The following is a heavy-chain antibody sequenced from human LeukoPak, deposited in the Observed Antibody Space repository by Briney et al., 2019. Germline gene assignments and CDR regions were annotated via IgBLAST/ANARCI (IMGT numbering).Heavy chain of an antibody. CDR1: GYTFTSYG. CDR3: ARVEGSGSYYNEYYFDY. V-gene: IGHV1-18*01. Sequence: GASVEVSCKASGYTFTSYGISWVRQAPGQGLEWMGWISAYNGNTNYAQKLQGRVTMTTDTSTSTAYMELRSLRSDDTAVYYCARVEGSGSYYNEYYFDYWGQGTLVTVSS. J-gene: IGHJ4*02. CDR2: ISAYNGNT. D-gene: IGHD3-10*01.